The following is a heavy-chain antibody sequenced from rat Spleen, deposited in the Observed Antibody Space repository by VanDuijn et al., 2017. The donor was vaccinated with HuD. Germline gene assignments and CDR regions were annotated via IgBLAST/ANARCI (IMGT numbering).Heavy chain of an antibody. Sequence: QVQLKESGPGLMQPSETLSLTCTVSGFSLTSNGVGWVRQPLGKGLVWMGTIWAGGSTNYNSAVQSRMSISRDTSKSQVFLKMNSLQPEDTGPYYCARERDGGLDYWGQGVIVTVSS. J-gene: IGHJ2*01. CDR2: IWAGGST. CDR1: GFSLTSNG. D-gene: IGHD1-11*01. V-gene: IGHV2-72*01. CDR3: ARERDGGLDY.